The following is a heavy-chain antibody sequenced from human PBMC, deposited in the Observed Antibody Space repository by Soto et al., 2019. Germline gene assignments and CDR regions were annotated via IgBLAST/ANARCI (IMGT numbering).Heavy chain of an antibody. V-gene: IGHV1-69*13. D-gene: IGHD3-9*01. CDR1: GGTFSSYA. Sequence: SVKVSCKASGGTFSSYAISWVRQAPGQGLEWMGGIIPIFGTANYAQKFQGRVTITADESTSTAYMELSSLRSEDTAVYYCARALNLRYFEWLLPYYYYYGMDVWGQGTTVTVSS. J-gene: IGHJ6*02. CDR2: IIPIFGTA. CDR3: ARALNLRYFEWLLPYYYYYGMDV.